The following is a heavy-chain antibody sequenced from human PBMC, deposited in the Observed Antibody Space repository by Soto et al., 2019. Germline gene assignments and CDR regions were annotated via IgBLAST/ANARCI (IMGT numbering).Heavy chain of an antibody. CDR2: IIPIFGTA. CDR1: GGTFSSYA. Sequence: QVQLVQSGAEVKKPGSSVKVSCKASGGTFSSYAISWVRQAPGQGLEWMGGIIPIFGTANYAQKFQGRVTITADESTSTAYMELSSLRSEDTAMYYCVRQRTQFTSIYYYGMDVWGQGTTVTVSS. V-gene: IGHV1-69*01. CDR3: VRQRTQFTSIYYYGMDV. J-gene: IGHJ6*02.